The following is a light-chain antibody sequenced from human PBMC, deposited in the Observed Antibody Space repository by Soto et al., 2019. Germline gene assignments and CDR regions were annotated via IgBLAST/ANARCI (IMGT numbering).Light chain of an antibody. V-gene: IGKV1-39*01. CDR3: QQSYSTLERT. J-gene: IGKJ1*01. CDR1: QTISTF. CDR2: AAS. Sequence: DIQMTQSPSSLSASVGDRVTITCRSSQTISTFLHWFQQKPGKAPKLLIYAASSLQSGVPSRFSGSGSGTDFTLTISSLQPEDFATYYCQQSYSTLERTFGQGTKVDIK.